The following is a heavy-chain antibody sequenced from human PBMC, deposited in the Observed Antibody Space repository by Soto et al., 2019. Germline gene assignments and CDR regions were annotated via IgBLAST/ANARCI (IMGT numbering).Heavy chain of an antibody. V-gene: IGHV4-39*01. J-gene: IGHJ6*02. CDR1: GGSISSSSYY. CDR2: IYYSGST. CDR3: ASHTVTVGGLYYYSYYGMDV. Sequence: SETLSLTCTVSGGSISSSSYYWGWSRQPPGKGLEWIGSIYYSGSTYCNPSLKSRVTISVDTSKNQFSLKLSSVTAADTAVYYCASHTVTVGGLYYYSYYGMDVWGQGTTVTVSS. D-gene: IGHD4-4*01.